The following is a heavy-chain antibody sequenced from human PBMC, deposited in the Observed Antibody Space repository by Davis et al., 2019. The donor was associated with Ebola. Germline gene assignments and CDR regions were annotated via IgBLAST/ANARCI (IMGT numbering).Heavy chain of an antibody. J-gene: IGHJ4*02. Sequence: GESLKISCKGSGYSFPSFWLGWVRQMPGKGLEWMGTIYPGDSDAKYSPSFQGQVTISVDRSINTAYLQWSSLKASDTAMYYCARQVGGKGFLDYWGQGTLVTVSS. CDR1: GYSFPSFW. CDR2: IYPGDSDA. D-gene: IGHD4-23*01. CDR3: ARQVGGKGFLDY. V-gene: IGHV5-51*01.